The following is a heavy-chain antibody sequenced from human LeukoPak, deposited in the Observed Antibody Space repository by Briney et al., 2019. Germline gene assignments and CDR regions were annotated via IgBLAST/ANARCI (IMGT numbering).Heavy chain of an antibody. CDR1: GYTFTSYG. CDR3: ARDLRYDSSGQCDY. D-gene: IGHD3-22*01. CDR2: ISAYNGNT. Sequence: ASVKVSCKASGYTFTSYGISWVRQAPGRGLEWMGWISAYNGNTNYAQKLQGRVTMTTDTSTSTAYMELRSLRSDDTAVYYCARDLRYDSSGQCDYWGQGTLVTVSS. J-gene: IGHJ4*02. V-gene: IGHV1-18*01.